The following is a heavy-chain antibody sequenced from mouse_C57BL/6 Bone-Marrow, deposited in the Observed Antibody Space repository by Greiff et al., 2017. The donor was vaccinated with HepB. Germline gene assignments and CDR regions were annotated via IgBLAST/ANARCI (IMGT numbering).Heavy chain of an antibody. D-gene: IGHD1-1*01. CDR3: ARKRYGSHYFDY. CDR2: INPYNGGT. V-gene: IGHV1-19*01. Sequence: VQLQQSGPVLVKPGASVKMSCKASGYTFTDYYMNWVKQSHGKSLEWIGVINPYNGGTSYNQKFKGKATLTVDKSSSTAYMELNSLTSEDSAVYYCARKRYGSHYFDYWGQGTTLTVSS. J-gene: IGHJ2*01. CDR1: GYTFTDYY.